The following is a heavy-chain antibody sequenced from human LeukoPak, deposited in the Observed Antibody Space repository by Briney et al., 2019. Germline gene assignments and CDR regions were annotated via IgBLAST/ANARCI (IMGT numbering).Heavy chain of an antibody. CDR2: ISYDGSNK. Sequence: PGRSLRLSCAASGFTFSSYGMHWVRQAPGKGLEWVAVISYDGSNKYYADSVKGRFTISRDNSKNTLYLQMNSLRAEDTAVYYCAREVTEYDAFDIWGQGTMVTVSS. V-gene: IGHV3-30*03. CDR3: AREVTEYDAFDI. J-gene: IGHJ3*02. D-gene: IGHD2-21*02. CDR1: GFTFSSYG.